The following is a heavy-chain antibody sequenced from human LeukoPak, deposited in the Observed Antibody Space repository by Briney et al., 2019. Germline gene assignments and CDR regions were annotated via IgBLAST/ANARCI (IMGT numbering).Heavy chain of an antibody. D-gene: IGHD2-15*01. Sequence: SETLSLTCTVSGGSISSSSHFWSWIRQPPEKGLEWIGSIYYSGNTYYNSSLKSRVTISVDTSKNQFSLKLSSVTAADTAVYYCARHENIVVVVAATGFDNWGQGTLVTVSS. CDR1: GGSISSSSHF. V-gene: IGHV4-39*01. CDR3: ARHENIVVVVAATGFDN. CDR2: IYYSGNT. J-gene: IGHJ4*02.